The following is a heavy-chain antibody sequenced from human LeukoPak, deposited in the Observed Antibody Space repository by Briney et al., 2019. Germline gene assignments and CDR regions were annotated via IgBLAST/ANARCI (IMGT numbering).Heavy chain of an antibody. CDR3: ARGVTSWPQGPYHFDY. J-gene: IGHJ4*02. CDR1: GFTFSDYT. Sequence: GGSLRLSCAVSGFTFSDYTMNWVRQAPGKGLERVASIQSNGNEKYSSDSLKGRFTISRDNSKNTLYLQINTVRPEDTAVFYCARGVTSWPQGPYHFDYWGQGILITVSS. D-gene: IGHD2-2*01. CDR2: IQSNGNEK. V-gene: IGHV3-30*02.